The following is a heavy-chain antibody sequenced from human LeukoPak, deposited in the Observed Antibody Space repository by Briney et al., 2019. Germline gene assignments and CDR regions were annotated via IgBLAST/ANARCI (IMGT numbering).Heavy chain of an antibody. Sequence: GGSLRLSCAASGFTFSSYAMSWVRQAPGKGLEWVSAISSGGGSTYYADSVKGRFTISRDNSKNTLYLQMNSLRAEDTAVYYCAKRGDSGSYHYYYYGMDVWGQGTTVTVSS. J-gene: IGHJ6*02. CDR2: ISSGGGST. D-gene: IGHD1-26*01. V-gene: IGHV3-23*01. CDR1: GFTFSSYA. CDR3: AKRGDSGSYHYYYYGMDV.